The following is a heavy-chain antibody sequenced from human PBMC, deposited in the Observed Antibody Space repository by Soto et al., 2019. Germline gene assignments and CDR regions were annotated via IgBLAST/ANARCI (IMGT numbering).Heavy chain of an antibody. D-gene: IGHD3-22*01. CDR1: GFTFSSYA. CDR2: ISGSGGST. CDR3: AKVPRDYYDSSGYYYYFDY. Sequence: EVQLLESGGGLVQPGGSLRLSCAASGFTFSSYAMSWVRQAPGKGLEWVSAISGSGGSTYYADSVKGRFTISSDNSKTTLYLQMNSLRAEDTAVYYCAKVPRDYYDSSGYYYYFDYWGQGTLVTVSS. J-gene: IGHJ4*02. V-gene: IGHV3-23*01.